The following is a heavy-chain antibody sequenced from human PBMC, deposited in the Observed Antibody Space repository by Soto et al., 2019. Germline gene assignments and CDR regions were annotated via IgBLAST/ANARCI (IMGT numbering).Heavy chain of an antibody. D-gene: IGHD6-19*01. Sequence: QLQLQESGPGLVKPSETLSLTCSVSGDSISSSSYYWGWIRQPPGKGLEWIGNIYYSGTTYYNPSLKSRDTISVDTSKNQFSLKLSSVTAADTAVYFCARIRSGWYHFDYWGQGTLVTVSS. J-gene: IGHJ4*02. CDR2: IYYSGTT. V-gene: IGHV4-39*01. CDR3: ARIRSGWYHFDY. CDR1: GDSISSSSYY.